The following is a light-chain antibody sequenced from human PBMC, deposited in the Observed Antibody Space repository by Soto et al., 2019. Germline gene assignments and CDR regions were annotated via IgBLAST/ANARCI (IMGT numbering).Light chain of an antibody. CDR2: GAS. V-gene: IGKV3-20*01. CDR1: QSISSSY. Sequence: EIVLTQSPGTLSLSPGERATLSCRASQSISSSYLAWYQQKPGQAPRLLIYGASSRAPGIPDRFSGSGSGTDFNLTISRLEPEDFAVFYCQQYDSSPLTFGGGTKVQIK. J-gene: IGKJ4*01. CDR3: QQYDSSPLT.